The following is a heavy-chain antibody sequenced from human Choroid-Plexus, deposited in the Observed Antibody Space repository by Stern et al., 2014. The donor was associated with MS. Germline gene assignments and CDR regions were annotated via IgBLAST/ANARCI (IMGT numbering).Heavy chain of an antibody. J-gene: IGHJ5*02. D-gene: IGHD2/OR15-2a*01. CDR1: GFTFGSCA. V-gene: IGHV3-30*18. CDR2: VSYDGSNK. Sequence: QVQLVQSGGGVVQPGRPLRLSCVASGFTFGSCAMHWVRQAPGKGLEWVAGVSYDGSNKYYADSCKGRFTISRDNSQNTLYMQMSSLRPEDTAVYYCAKDRQYLTYFFDHWGQGSLVTVSS. CDR3: AKDRQYLTYFFDH.